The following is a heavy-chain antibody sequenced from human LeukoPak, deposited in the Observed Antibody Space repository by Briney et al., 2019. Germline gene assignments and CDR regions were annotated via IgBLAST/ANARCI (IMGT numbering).Heavy chain of an antibody. Sequence: SVKVSCKASGGAFSSYAISWVRQAPGQGLEWMGRIIPIFGTANYAQKFQGRVTITTDESTSTAYMELSSLRSEDTAVYYCAREYSGSLGVIDYWGQGTLVTVSS. D-gene: IGHD1-26*01. CDR3: AREYSGSLGVIDY. V-gene: IGHV1-69*05. CDR1: GGAFSSYA. CDR2: IIPIFGTA. J-gene: IGHJ4*02.